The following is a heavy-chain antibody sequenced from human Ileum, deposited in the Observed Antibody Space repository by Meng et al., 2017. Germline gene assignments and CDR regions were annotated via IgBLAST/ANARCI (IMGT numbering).Heavy chain of an antibody. CDR2: TYYRSKWYY. CDR1: GDSVSSPTAA. D-gene: IGHD6-19*01. J-gene: IGHJ4*02. CDR3: ARENSGWFF. Sequence: VLLTPSVTWFGMRSQTLVCAVVISGDSVSSPTAAWNWYRQSRARGLEWLGRTYYRSKWYYEYAVSVKRRISVNPDTSKNQFSLQLNSVTPEDTAVYFCARENSGWFFWGQGALVTVSS. V-gene: IGHV6-1*02.